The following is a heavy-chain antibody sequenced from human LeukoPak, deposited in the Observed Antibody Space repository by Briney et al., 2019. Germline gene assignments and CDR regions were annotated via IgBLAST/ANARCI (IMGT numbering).Heavy chain of an antibody. Sequence: SETLSLTCTVSGGSISSYYWSWIRQPPGKGLEWIGYIYYSGSTNYNPSLKSRVTMSVDTSKNQFSLKLSSVTAADTAVYYCARDLAVITMVRGVTTFNWFDPWGQGTLVTVSS. CDR2: IYYSGST. V-gene: IGHV4-59*12. CDR1: GGSISSYY. CDR3: ARDLAVITMVRGVTTFNWFDP. D-gene: IGHD3-10*01. J-gene: IGHJ5*02.